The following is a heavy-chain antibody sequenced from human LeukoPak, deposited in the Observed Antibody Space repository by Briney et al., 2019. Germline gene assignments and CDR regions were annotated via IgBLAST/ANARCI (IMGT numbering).Heavy chain of an antibody. V-gene: IGHV3-30-3*01. CDR2: ISYDGSNK. J-gene: IGHJ4*02. CDR3: ASGGDSSGYYSELDY. D-gene: IGHD3-22*01. CDR1: GFTFSSYA. Sequence: GGSLRLSCAASGFTFSSYAMSWVRQAPGKGLEWVAVISYDGSNKYYADSVKGRFTISRDNSKNTLYLQMNSLRAEDTAVYYCASGGDSSGYYSELDYWGQGTLVTVSS.